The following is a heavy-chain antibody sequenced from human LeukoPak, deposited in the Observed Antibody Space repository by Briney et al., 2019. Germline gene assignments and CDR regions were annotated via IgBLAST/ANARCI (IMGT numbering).Heavy chain of an antibody. J-gene: IGHJ4*02. CDR2: IYYSGST. V-gene: IGHV4-39*01. CDR3: AGDTSIAPRYLDY. D-gene: IGHD6-6*01. CDR1: GGSISSSDYY. Sequence: SETLSLTCTVSGGSISSSDYYWGWIRQPPGKGLEWIGSIYYSGSTYYNPSLKSRVTISVDTSKNQFSLKLSSVTAADTAVYYCAGDTSIAPRYLDYWGQGTLVTVSS.